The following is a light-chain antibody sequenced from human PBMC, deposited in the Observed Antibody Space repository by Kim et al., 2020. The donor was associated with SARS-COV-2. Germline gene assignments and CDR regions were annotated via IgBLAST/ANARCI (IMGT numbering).Light chain of an antibody. V-gene: IGKV3-11*01. CDR3: QQHNQWPPAPS. CDR2: DAA. J-gene: IGKJ4*01. CDR1: HNNGIN. Sequence: PGEGATLSCRASHNNGINLAWYQQPSGQAPRLLIYDAAIRATGIPDKFSGSGSGTDFTLTIGSLDPENFGIYFCQQHNQWPPAPSFGGGTKVDIK.